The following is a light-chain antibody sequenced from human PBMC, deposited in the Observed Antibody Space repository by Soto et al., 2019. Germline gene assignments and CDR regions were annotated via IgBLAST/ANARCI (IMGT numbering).Light chain of an antibody. CDR2: GAS. CDR3: QQYGSSPRT. V-gene: IGKV3-20*01. Sequence: EIVLTQSPGTLSLSPGERATLSCRASQSVGSNYLAWYQQKPGQAPRLLIYGASSRATSIPARFSGSGSGTDFTLTISRLEPEDFAVYYWQQYGSSPRTFGQGTKLEIK. J-gene: IGKJ2*01. CDR1: QSVGSNY.